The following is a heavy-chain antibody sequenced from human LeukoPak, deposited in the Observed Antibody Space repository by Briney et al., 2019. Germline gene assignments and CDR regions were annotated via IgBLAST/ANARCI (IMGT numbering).Heavy chain of an antibody. Sequence: APVKVSCKASGYTFTSYGISWMRQPPGQGLEWMGWISAYNGNTNYAQKLQGRVTMTTDTSTSTAYMELRSLRSDDTAVYYCARGTQGYCSSTSCYRPNPLDYWGQGTLVTVSS. CDR2: ISAYNGNT. J-gene: IGHJ4*02. CDR3: ARGTQGYCSSTSCYRPNPLDY. V-gene: IGHV1-18*04. D-gene: IGHD2-2*02. CDR1: GYTFTSYG.